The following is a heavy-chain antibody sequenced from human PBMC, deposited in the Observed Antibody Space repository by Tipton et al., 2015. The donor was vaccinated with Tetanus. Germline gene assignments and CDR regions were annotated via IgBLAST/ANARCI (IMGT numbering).Heavy chain of an antibody. CDR3: ATQTDNWFDP. J-gene: IGHJ5*02. V-gene: IGHV4-30-2*01. CDR2: IYQTGST. CDR1: GALLTTGGYS. Sequence: LRLSCNVTGALLTTGGYSWGWIRQPAGQGLEWIGYIYQTGSTYFNPSLRSRLTMSFKMSKNQFSLKLTSVTAADTAVYYCATQTDNWFDPWGQGILVTVSS.